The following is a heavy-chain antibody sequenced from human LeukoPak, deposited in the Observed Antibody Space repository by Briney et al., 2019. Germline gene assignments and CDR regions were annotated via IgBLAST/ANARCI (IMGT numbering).Heavy chain of an antibody. CDR2: IGSSGGSR. V-gene: IGHV3-48*03. J-gene: IGHJ3*02. Sequence: GGSLRLSCAASGFTFSSYEMDWLRRAPGNGLEWVSYIGSSGGSRYYADSVKGRFTSSRDNAKNSLYLQMNSLRVEDTAVYYCAREDGDAFDIWGQGTMVSVSS. CDR1: GFTFSSYE. CDR3: AREDGDAFDI. D-gene: IGHD5-24*01.